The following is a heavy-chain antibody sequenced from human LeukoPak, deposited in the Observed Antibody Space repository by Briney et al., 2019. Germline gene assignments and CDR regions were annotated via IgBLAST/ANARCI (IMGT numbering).Heavy chain of an antibody. CDR3: ARVQSAAAGGFDY. Sequence: SETLSLTCAVSGYSISSGYYWGWIRQPPGRGLEWIGSIYHSGRTYYNPSLRSRVTISVDTSKNQFSLKLSSVTAADTAVYYCARVQSAAAGGFDYWGQGTLVTVSS. D-gene: IGHD6-13*01. V-gene: IGHV4-38-2*01. CDR1: GYSISSGYY. J-gene: IGHJ4*02. CDR2: IYHSGRT.